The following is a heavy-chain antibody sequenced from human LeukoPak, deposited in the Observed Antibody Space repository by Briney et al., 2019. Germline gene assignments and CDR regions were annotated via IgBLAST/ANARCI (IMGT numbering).Heavy chain of an antibody. Sequence: ASVRVSCKASGYTFISYGITWVRQAPGQGLEWMGWISTYNGNTNYAQKLQDRVTMTRVTSTSTVYMELRNLRSDDTAMYYCARWGPATTTSRVYGYYGMDVWGQGTTVTVSS. D-gene: IGHD5/OR15-5a*01. CDR3: ARWGPATTTSRVYGYYGMDV. CDR2: ISTYNGNT. V-gene: IGHV1-18*01. CDR1: GYTFISYG. J-gene: IGHJ6*02.